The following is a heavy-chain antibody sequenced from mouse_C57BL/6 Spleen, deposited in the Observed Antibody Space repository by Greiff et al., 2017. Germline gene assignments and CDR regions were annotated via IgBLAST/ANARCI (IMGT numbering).Heavy chain of an antibody. V-gene: IGHV1-22*01. CDR2: INPNNGGT. CDR3: ARGSKYWYFDV. J-gene: IGHJ1*03. Sequence: VQLQQSGPELVKPGASVKMSCKASGYTFTDYNMHWVKQSHGKSLEWIGYINPNNGGTSYNQKFKGKATLTVNTSSSTAYMELRSLTSEDSAVYYCARGSKYWYFDVWGTGTTVTVSS. CDR1: GYTFTDYN. D-gene: IGHD2-5*01.